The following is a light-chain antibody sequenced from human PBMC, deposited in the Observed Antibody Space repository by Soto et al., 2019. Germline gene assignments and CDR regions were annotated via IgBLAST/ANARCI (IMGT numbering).Light chain of an antibody. Sequence: DIQMTQSPSSLSASVGDRVTITCRASQGISNYLAWYQQKAGKVPKLLIYAASTLQSGVPSRFSGSGSGTDFSLTISSPQPEDVATYYCQKYNSAPPWTFGQGTKVEIK. J-gene: IGKJ1*01. CDR2: AAS. CDR1: QGISNY. V-gene: IGKV1-27*01. CDR3: QKYNSAPPWT.